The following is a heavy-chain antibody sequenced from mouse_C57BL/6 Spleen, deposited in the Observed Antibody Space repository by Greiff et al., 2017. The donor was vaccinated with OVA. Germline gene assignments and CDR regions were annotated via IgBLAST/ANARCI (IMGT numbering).Heavy chain of an antibody. V-gene: IGHV3-8*01. CDR2: ISSSGST. CDR3: ARGAGTREGNYFDY. J-gene: IGHJ2*02. CDR1: GYSITSDY. Sequence: DVQLVESGPGLAKPSQTLSLTCSVTGYSITSDYWNWIRKFPGNKLEYIGYISSSGSTYYNPSLKSRISITRDTSKNQYYLQLNSVTTEDTAAYYCARGAGTREGNYFDYWGQGTSLTVSS.